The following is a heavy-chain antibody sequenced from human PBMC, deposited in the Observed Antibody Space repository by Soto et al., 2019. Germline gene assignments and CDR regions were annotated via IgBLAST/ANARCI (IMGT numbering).Heavy chain of an antibody. CDR1: RLTISGHA. Sequence: GGFLRLSCAASRLTISGHAMHWVRQAPGKGLEWLAVISYDGSDKFYGDSVKGRFTISRDNSKNTLFLQVNSLREEDTAVYYCAREMIRATVVTRGHYYYYGMDVWGQGTTVTVSS. D-gene: IGHD4-17*01. CDR3: AREMIRATVVTRGHYYYYGMDV. V-gene: IGHV3-30*03. J-gene: IGHJ6*02. CDR2: ISYDGSDK.